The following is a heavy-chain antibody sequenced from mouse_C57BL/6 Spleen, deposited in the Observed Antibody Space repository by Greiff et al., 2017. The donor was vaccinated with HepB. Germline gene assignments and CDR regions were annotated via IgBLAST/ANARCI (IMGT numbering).Heavy chain of an antibody. V-gene: IGHV1-82*01. J-gene: IGHJ1*03. D-gene: IGHD1-1*01. CDR2: IYPGDGDT. CDR1: GYAFSSSW. Sequence: VQLQQSGPELVKPGASVKISCKASGYAFSSSWMNWVKQRPGEGLEWIGRIYPGDGDTNYNGKFKGKATLTADKSSSTAYMQLSSLTSEDSAVYFCARRSYYGSSYGYFDVWGTGTTVTVSS. CDR3: ARRSYYGSSYGYFDV.